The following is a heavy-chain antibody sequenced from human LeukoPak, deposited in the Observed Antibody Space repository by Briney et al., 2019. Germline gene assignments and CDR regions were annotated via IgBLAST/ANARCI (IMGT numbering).Heavy chain of an antibody. CDR3: ARVPRLWFRGRYFDY. V-gene: IGHV4-34*01. CDR1: GGSFSGYY. D-gene: IGHD3-10*01. Sequence: SETLSLTCAVYGGSFSGYYWSWIRQPPGKGLEWVGEINHSGSTNYNPSLKSRVTISVDTSKNQFSLQLSPATAADTAVYYCARVPRLWFRGRYFDYWGQGTLVTVSS. J-gene: IGHJ4*02. CDR2: INHSGST.